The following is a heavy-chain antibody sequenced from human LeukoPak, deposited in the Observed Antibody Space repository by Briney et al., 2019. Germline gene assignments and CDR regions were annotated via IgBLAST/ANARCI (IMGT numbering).Heavy chain of an antibody. CDR3: ARDVRGTGPSDYYYYGMDV. CDR1: GGSFSDYF. CDR2: INHSGDT. Sequence: SETLSLTCAVYGGSFSDYFWIWIRQPPGKGLQWIGEINHSGDTTYNPSLKSRVTILVDTSKNQFSLKLSSVTAADTAVYYCARDVRGTGPSDYYYYGMDVWGQGTTVTVSS. J-gene: IGHJ6*02. D-gene: IGHD1-14*01. V-gene: IGHV4-34*01.